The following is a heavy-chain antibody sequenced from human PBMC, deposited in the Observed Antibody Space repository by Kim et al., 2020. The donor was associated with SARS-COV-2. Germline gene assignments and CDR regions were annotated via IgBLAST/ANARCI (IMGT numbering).Heavy chain of an antibody. Sequence: GGSLRLSCAASGFTLSNYWMTWVRQAPGKGLEWVANIKEDGSEKYYVDSVKGRFTISRDNAKNSLYLQMNTLRAEDTAVFYCARDRGGYWGYFDYWGQGTLVTVSS. D-gene: IGHD2-21*01. J-gene: IGHJ4*02. CDR1: GFTLSNYW. CDR2: IKEDGSEK. CDR3: ARDRGGYWGYFDY. V-gene: IGHV3-7*03.